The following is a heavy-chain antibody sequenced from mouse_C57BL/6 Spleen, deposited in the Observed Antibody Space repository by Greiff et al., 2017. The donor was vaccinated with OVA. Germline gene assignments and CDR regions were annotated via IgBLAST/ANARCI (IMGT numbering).Heavy chain of an antibody. Sequence: QVQLKESGAELVRPGASVTLSCKASGYTFTDYEMHWVKQTPVHGLEWIGAIDPETGGTAYNQKFKGKAILTADKSSSTAYMELRSLTSEDSAVYYCTREGGYDGYSYFDVWGTGTTVTVSS. J-gene: IGHJ1*03. CDR2: IDPETGGT. D-gene: IGHD2-3*01. CDR3: TREGGYDGYSYFDV. CDR1: GYTFTDYE. V-gene: IGHV1-15*01.